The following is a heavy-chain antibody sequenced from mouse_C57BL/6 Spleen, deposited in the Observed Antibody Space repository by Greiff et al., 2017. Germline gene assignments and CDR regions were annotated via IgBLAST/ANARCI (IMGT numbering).Heavy chain of an antibody. CDR2: ISSGSSTI. CDR3: ARPGDYYFDY. J-gene: IGHJ2*01. CDR1: GFTFSDYG. V-gene: IGHV5-17*01. Sequence: DVKLVESGGGLVKPGGSLKLSCAASGFTFSDYGMHWVRQAPEKGLEWVAYISSGSSTIYYADTVKGRFTISRDNAKNTLFLQMTSLRSEDTAMYYCARPGDYYFDYWGQGTTLTVSS.